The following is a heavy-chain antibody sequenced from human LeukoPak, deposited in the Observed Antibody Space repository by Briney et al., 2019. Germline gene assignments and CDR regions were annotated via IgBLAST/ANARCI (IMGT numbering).Heavy chain of an antibody. CDR1: GFTFSSYW. CDR2: IKQDGREK. CDR3: ASQYSSSWYEYYYYYGMDV. Sequence: QPGGSLRLSCAASGFTFSSYWMSWVRQAPGKGLEWVANIKQDGREKYYVDSVKGRFTISRDNAKNSLYLQMNSLRAEDTAVYYCASQYSSSWYEYYYYYGMDVWGQGTTVTVSS. J-gene: IGHJ6*02. V-gene: IGHV3-7*01. D-gene: IGHD6-13*01.